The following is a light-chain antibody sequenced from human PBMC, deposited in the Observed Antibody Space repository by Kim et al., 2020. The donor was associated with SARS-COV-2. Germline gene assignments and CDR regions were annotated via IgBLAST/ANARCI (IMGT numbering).Light chain of an antibody. Sequence: SQGDSATLSCRARQSISSSLAWYQQKPGQAPRLLIFDASNRATAIPARFSGSGSGTDFTLTISSLEPGDFAVYYCQQRADWPLTFGGGTKVDIK. CDR3: QQRADWPLT. CDR1: QSISSS. CDR2: DAS. V-gene: IGKV3-11*01. J-gene: IGKJ4*01.